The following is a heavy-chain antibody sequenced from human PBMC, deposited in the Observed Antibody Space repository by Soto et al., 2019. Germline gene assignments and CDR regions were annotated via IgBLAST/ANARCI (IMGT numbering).Heavy chain of an antibody. V-gene: IGHV4-34*01. CDR3: ARGRRQDIVVVPAAPSGENWFDP. CDR2: INHSGST. D-gene: IGHD2-2*01. CDR1: GGSFSGYY. J-gene: IGHJ5*02. Sequence: PSETLSLTCAVYGGSFSGYYWSWIRQPPGKGLERIGEINHSGSTNYNPSLKSRVTISVDTSKNQFSLKLSSVTAADTAVYYCARGRRQDIVVVPAAPSGENWFDPWGQGTLVTVSS.